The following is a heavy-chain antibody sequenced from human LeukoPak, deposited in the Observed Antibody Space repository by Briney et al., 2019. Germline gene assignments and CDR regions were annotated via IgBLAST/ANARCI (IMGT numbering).Heavy chain of an antibody. J-gene: IGHJ4*01. V-gene: IGHV1-2*02. CDR3: ARDFSYRDTSGRTVDY. Sequence: VASVKVSCKASGYTFTAYYIHWVRQAPGQGLECMGWINPNSGGTNYAQKFQGRVTMTRDTSISTAYMELSRLRSDDTAVYYCARDFSYRDTSGRTVDYWGHGTLVTVSS. CDR1: GYTFTAYY. CDR2: INPNSGGT. D-gene: IGHD3-16*02.